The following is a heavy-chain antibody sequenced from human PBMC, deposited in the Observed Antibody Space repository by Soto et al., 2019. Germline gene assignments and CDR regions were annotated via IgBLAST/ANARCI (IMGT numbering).Heavy chain of an antibody. Sequence: KPSETLSLTCTVSGGSISSGDYYWSWIRQPPGKGLEWIGYIYYSGSTYYNPSLKSRVTISVDTSKNQFSLKLSSVTAADTAVYYCAREAGSDYYDSSGYCYGARASYAFDIWRQGTMVTVSS. J-gene: IGHJ3*02. V-gene: IGHV4-30-4*02. CDR2: IYYSGST. D-gene: IGHD3-22*01. CDR1: GGSISSGDYY. CDR3: AREAGSDYYDSSGYCYGARASYAFDI.